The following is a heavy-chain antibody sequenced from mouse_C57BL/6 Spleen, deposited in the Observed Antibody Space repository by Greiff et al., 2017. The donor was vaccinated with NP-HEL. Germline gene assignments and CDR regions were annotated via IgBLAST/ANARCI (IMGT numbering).Heavy chain of an antibody. CDR2: INPSTGGT. CDR3: ARRTTVVEGYFDN. CDR1: GYSFTGYY. D-gene: IGHD1-1*01. Sequence: EVQLQQSGPELVKPGASVKISCKASGYSFTGYYMNWVKQSPEKSLEWIGEINPSTGGTTYNQKFKAKATLTVDKSSSTAYMQLKSLTSEDSAVYYCARRTTVVEGYFDNWGQGTTLTVSS. V-gene: IGHV1-42*01. J-gene: IGHJ2*01.